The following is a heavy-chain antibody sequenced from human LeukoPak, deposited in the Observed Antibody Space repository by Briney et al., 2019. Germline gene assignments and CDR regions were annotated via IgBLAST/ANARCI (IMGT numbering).Heavy chain of an antibody. CDR3: ARLSSVRYFDWLLFNYFDY. CDR1: GGSVSSSSYS. Sequence: SETLSLTCTVSGGSVSSSSYSWGRIRQPPGKGLEWIGSIYYSGSTYYNPSLKSRVTISVDTSKNQFSLKLSSVTAADTAVYYCARLSSVRYFDWLLFNYFDYWGQGTLVTVSS. V-gene: IGHV4-39*01. D-gene: IGHD3-9*01. CDR2: IYYSGST. J-gene: IGHJ4*02.